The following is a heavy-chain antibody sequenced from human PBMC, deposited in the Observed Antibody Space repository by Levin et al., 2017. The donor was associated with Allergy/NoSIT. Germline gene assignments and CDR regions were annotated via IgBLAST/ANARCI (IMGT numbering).Heavy chain of an antibody. CDR3: ARIRRQWSSSGGMDV. D-gene: IGHD6-19*01. J-gene: IGHJ6*02. CDR1: GYTFTSYY. V-gene: IGHV1-46*01. CDR2: INPSGGST. Sequence: GESLKISCKASGYTFTSYYMHWVRQAPGQGLEWMGIINPSGGSTSYAQKFQGRVTMTRDTSTSTVYMELSSLRSEDTAVYHCARIRRQWSSSGGMDVWGQGTTVTVSS.